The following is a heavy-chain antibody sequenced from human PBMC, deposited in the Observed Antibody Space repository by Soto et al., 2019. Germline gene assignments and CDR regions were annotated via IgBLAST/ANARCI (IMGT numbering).Heavy chain of an antibody. CDR2: INPNSGGT. D-gene: IGHD2-21*01. CDR3: ASGGGEKYYYGMDV. J-gene: IGHJ6*02. CDR1: GYTFTGYY. Sequence: QVQLVQSGAEVKKPGASVKVSCKASGYTFTGYYMHWVRQAPGQGLEWMGWINPNSGGTNYAQTFQGWVTMTRATSISTAYMELSRLRSDDTAVYYCASGGGEKYYYGMDVWGQGTTVTVSS. V-gene: IGHV1-2*04.